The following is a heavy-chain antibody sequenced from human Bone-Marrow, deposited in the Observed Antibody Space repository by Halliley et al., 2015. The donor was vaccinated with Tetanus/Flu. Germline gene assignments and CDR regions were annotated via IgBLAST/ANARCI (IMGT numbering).Heavy chain of an antibody. CDR1: GFSFSGHW. CDR3: ATRNLLEH. CDR2: IKYDGSET. D-gene: IGHD1-7*01. Sequence: SLRLSCAVSGFSFSGHWMNWVRQAPGKGLEWVATIKYDGSETYYVDSVKGRFTISRDNAKTSLFLQMNSLRVEDTAIYYCATRNLLEHWGLGTLVTVSS. V-gene: IGHV3-7*03. J-gene: IGHJ4*02.